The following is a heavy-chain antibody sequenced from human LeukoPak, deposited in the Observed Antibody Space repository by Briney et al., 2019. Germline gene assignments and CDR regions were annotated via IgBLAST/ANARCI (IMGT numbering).Heavy chain of an antibody. CDR2: IYSGGST. CDR3: AKGSRIAVAGSVFDP. J-gene: IGHJ5*02. V-gene: IGHV3-53*01. CDR1: GFTVSSNY. D-gene: IGHD6-19*01. Sequence: GGSLRLSCAASGFTVSSNYMSWVRQAPGKGLEWVSVIYSGGSTYYADSVKGRFTISRDNSKNTLYLQMNSLRAEDTAVYYCAKGSRIAVAGSVFDPWGQGTLVTVSS.